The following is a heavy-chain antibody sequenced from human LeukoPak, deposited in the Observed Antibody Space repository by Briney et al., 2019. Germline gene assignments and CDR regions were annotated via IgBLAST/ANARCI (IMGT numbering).Heavy chain of an antibody. CDR3: ARDLLGWELHYFDY. CDR2: ISSSSDYI. J-gene: IGHJ4*02. D-gene: IGHD1-26*01. V-gene: IGHV3-21*01. CDR1: GFTFSSYN. Sequence: PGGSLRLSCAASGFTFSSYNMNWVRQAPGKGLEWVSSISSSSDYIYYADSVKGRFTISRDNAKNSLYLQMNSLRAEDTAVYYCARDLLGWELHYFDYWGQGTLVTVSS.